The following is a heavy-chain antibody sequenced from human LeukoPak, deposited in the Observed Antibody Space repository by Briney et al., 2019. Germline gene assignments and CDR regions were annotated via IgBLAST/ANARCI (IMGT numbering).Heavy chain of an antibody. Sequence: GSLRLSCAASGFTFSSYSMNWVRQAPGKGLEWVSAISGSGGSTYYADSVKGRFTISRDNSKNTLYLQMNSLRAEDTAVYYCAKLTTMIVVVIRGFDYWGQGTLVTVSS. V-gene: IGHV3-23*01. J-gene: IGHJ4*02. D-gene: IGHD3-22*01. CDR2: ISGSGGST. CDR1: GFTFSSYS. CDR3: AKLTTMIVVVIRGFDY.